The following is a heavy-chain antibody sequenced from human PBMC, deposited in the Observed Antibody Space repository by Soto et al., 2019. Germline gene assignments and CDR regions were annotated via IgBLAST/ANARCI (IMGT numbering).Heavy chain of an antibody. CDR3: VRDGSKTLRDCFDP. J-gene: IGHJ5*02. Sequence: QVQVQESGPGLVKPSETLSLTCSVSGGSMSKFYWSWIRQTAGKGLAWMGRVYATGTSDYNPSLRSRIAMSVDISKKTFSLRLRSVTAADTGVYYCVRDGSKTLRDCFDPWGQGILVTVSS. D-gene: IGHD4-17*01. CDR1: GGSMSKFY. V-gene: IGHV4-4*07. CDR2: VYATGTS.